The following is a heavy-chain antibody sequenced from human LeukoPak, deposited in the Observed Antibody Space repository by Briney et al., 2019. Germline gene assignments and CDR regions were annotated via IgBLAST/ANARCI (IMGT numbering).Heavy chain of an antibody. CDR3: ARDSGLTTQDY. D-gene: IGHD4-11*01. CDR2: IYSGGST. V-gene: IGHV3-53*01. Sequence: GGSLRLSCAASGSTVSSNYMSWVRQAPGKGLEWVSVIYSGGSTYYADSVKGRFTISRDNSKNTLYLQMNSLRVEDTAVYYCARDSGLTTQDYWGQGTLVTVSS. CDR1: GSTVSSNY. J-gene: IGHJ4*02.